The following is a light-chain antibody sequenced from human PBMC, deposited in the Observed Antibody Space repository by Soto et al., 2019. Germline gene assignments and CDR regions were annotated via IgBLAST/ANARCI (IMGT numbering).Light chain of an antibody. V-gene: IGKV1-6*01. CDR1: QGIRND. Sequence: AIPMTQSPSSLSASVGDRVIITCRASQGIRNDLGWYQQKPGKAPKLLVYAASSLQSGVPSRFSGSGSGTDFTLTISSLQPEDSATYYCLQDYNYPRTFGQGTKVELK. J-gene: IGKJ1*01. CDR3: LQDYNYPRT. CDR2: AAS.